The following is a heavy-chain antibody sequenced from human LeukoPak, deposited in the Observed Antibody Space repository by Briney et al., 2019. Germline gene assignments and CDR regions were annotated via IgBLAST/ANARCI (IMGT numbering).Heavy chain of an antibody. CDR2: ISGSGGST. V-gene: IGHV3-23*01. D-gene: IGHD6-13*01. CDR1: GFTFSSYA. Sequence: GSLRLSCAASGFTFSSYAMSWVRQAPGKGLEWVSAISGSGGSTYYADSVKGRFTISRDNAKNSLYLQMNSLRAEDTAVYYCAKKDGYSSSWSFDYWGQGTLVTVPS. CDR3: AKKDGYSSSWSFDY. J-gene: IGHJ4*02.